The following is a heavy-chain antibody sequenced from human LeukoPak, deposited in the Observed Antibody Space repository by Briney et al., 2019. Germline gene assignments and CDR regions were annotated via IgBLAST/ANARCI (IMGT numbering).Heavy chain of an antibody. D-gene: IGHD6-19*01. CDR3: ARGGWYSHL. J-gene: IGHJ5*02. V-gene: IGHV4-59*01. CDR1: GGSISSYY. CDR2: IYYSGYT. Sequence: SETLSLTCTVSGGSISSYYWSWIRQPPGKGLKWIGNIYYSGYTTYSPSLRSRVTISVDTSKNQFYLKLSSVTGADTAVYYCARGGWYSHLWGQGALVTVSS.